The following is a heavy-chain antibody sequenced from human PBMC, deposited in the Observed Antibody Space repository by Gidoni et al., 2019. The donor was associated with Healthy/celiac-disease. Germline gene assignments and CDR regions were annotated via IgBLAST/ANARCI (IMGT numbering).Heavy chain of an antibody. J-gene: IGHJ4*02. CDR1: GGSISSSSYY. CDR3: ARQQQLVGFDY. CDR2: IYYSGST. Sequence: QLQLQESGPGLVKPSETLSLTCTVSGGSISSSSYYWGWIRQPPGKGLEWIGSIYYSGSTYYNPSLKSRVTISVDTSKNQFSLKLSSVTAADTAVYYCARQQQLVGFDYWGQGTLVTVSS. D-gene: IGHD6-13*01. V-gene: IGHV4-39*01.